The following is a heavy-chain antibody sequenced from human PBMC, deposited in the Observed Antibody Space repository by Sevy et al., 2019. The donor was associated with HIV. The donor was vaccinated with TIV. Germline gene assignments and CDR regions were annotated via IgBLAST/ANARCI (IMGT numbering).Heavy chain of an antibody. J-gene: IGHJ4*02. V-gene: IGHV3-7*01. Sequence: GGSLRLSCVASGFTFSDSWMTWVRQPPGKGLERIAFINEDGSRLGYVDSVRGRFTISRENSKDSLYLQMNSLRAEDTAVYFCARDRAYSALDYWGQGTLVTVSS. CDR2: INEDGSRL. CDR3: ARDRAYSALDY. CDR1: GFTFSDSW. D-gene: IGHD5-18*01.